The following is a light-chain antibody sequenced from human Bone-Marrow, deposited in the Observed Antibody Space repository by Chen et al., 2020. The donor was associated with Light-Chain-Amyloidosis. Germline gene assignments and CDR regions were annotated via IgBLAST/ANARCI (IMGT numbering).Light chain of an antibody. Sequence: SYVLTPPSSVSVAPGPPAPISCGGNNIGSTSVHWYQQTPGQAPLLVVYDDSDRPSGIPERLSGSNSGNTATLTISEVGGGDEADYYCQVWDGTSDQVMFGGGTKLTVL. CDR1: NIGSTS. J-gene: IGLJ3*02. CDR2: DDS. V-gene: IGLV3-21*02. CDR3: QVWDGTSDQVM.